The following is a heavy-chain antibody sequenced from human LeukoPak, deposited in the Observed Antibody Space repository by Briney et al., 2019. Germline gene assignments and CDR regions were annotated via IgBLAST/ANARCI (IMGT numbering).Heavy chain of an antibody. CDR2: IYPSDSDT. V-gene: IGHV5-51*01. J-gene: IGHJ4*02. D-gene: IGHD3-10*01. Sequence: NRGESLKISCKGSGYSFTSYWIGWVRQMPGKGLEWMGIIYPSDSDTRYSPSIQGQVTISADKAISTAYLQWSSLKASDSAMYYCARHNAMGVITAFDYWGQGTLVTVSS. CDR3: ARHNAMGVITAFDY. CDR1: GYSFTSYW.